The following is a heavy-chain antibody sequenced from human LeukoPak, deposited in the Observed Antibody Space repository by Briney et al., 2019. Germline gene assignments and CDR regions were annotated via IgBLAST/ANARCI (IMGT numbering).Heavy chain of an antibody. CDR2: ISGSGGST. CDR3: AKDKRERSGSYFPYYFDY. CDR1: GFTFSSYA. V-gene: IGHV3-23*01. J-gene: IGHJ4*02. Sequence: PGGSLRLPCAASGFTFSSYAMSWVRQAPGKGLEWVSAISGSGGSTYYADSVKGRFTISRDNSKNMLYLQMNSLRAEDTAVYYCAKDKRERSGSYFPYYFDYWGQGTLVTVSS. D-gene: IGHD3-10*01.